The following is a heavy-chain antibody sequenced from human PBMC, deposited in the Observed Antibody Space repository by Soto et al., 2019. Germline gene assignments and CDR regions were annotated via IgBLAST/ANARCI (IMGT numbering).Heavy chain of an antibody. CDR3: AKDTNRGYSYGYFDY. D-gene: IGHD5-18*01. J-gene: IGHJ4*02. CDR2: ISYDGSNK. CDR1: GFTFSSYG. Sequence: QVQLVESGGGVVQPGRSLRLSCAASGFTFSSYGMHWVRQAPGKGLEWVAVISYDGSNKYYADSVKGRFTISRDNSKNTLYLQMNSLRAEDTAVYYCAKDTNRGYSYGYFDYWGQGTLVTVSS. V-gene: IGHV3-30*18.